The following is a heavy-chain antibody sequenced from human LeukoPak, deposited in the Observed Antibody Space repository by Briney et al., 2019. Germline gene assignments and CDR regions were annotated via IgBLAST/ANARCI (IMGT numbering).Heavy chain of an antibody. Sequence: PGGSLRLSCAASGFTFSSYGMHWVRQAPGKGLEWVAFIRYDGSNKYYADSVKGRFTISRDNSKNTLYLQMNSLRAEDTAVYYCAGRYCSSTSCYSDYWGQGTLVTDSS. D-gene: IGHD2-2*02. CDR3: AGRYCSSTSCYSDY. V-gene: IGHV3-30*02. CDR1: GFTFSSYG. J-gene: IGHJ4*02. CDR2: IRYDGSNK.